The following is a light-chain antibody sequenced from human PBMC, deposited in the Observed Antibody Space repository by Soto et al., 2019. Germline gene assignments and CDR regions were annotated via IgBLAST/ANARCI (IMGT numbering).Light chain of an antibody. CDR1: QSLLHSNGYNY. CDR3: MQALQTPWT. Sequence: DIVMTQSPLSLPVTPGEPASISCRSSQSLLHSNGYNYLDWYLQKPGQSPQLLIYLGSNRASGVPDRFRGSGSGTDFTLKISRVEAEDVAVYYCMQALQTPWTFGQGTKVEIK. J-gene: IGKJ1*01. V-gene: IGKV2-28*01. CDR2: LGS.